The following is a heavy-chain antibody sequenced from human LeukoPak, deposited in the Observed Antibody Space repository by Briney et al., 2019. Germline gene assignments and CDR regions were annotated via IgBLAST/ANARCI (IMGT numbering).Heavy chain of an antibody. CDR3: ATPYRYSSSWYIFDY. Sequence: GGSLRLSCAASGFTVNSNYMSWVRQAPGKGLEWVSAISGSGGSTYYADSVKGRFTISRDNSKNTLYLQMNSLRAEDTAVYYCATPYRYSSSWYIFDYWGQGTLVTVSS. CDR2: ISGSGGST. D-gene: IGHD6-13*01. CDR1: GFTVNSNY. V-gene: IGHV3-23*01. J-gene: IGHJ4*02.